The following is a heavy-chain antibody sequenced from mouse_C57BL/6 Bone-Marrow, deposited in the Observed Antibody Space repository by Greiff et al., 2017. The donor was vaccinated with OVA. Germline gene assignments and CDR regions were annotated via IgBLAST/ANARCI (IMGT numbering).Heavy chain of an antibody. J-gene: IGHJ2*01. CDR1: GYSITSGYY. CDR2: ISYDGSN. V-gene: IGHV3-6*01. Sequence: EVHLVESGPGLVKPSQSLSLTCSVTGYSITSGYYWNWIRQFPGNKLEWMGYISYDGSNNYNPSLKNRISITRDTSKNQFFLKLNSVTTEDTATYYCARDLGLITTVVADYFDYWGQGTTLTVSS. CDR3: ARDLGLITTVVADYFDY. D-gene: IGHD1-1*01.